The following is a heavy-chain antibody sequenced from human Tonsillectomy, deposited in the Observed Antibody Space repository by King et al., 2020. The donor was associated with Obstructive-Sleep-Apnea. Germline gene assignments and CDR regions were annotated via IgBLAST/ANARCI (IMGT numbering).Heavy chain of an antibody. J-gene: IGHJ4*02. V-gene: IGHV3-23*04. D-gene: IGHD3-10*01. CDR1: VFTFSSYT. CDR3: ARNRGAPTSPFEH. Sequence: VQLVESGGGVVQPGGSLRLSCSASVFTFSSYTISLVRQAPGKGLEWGSVMSGEGGSTYYADSVKGRFIISRDDSNNTVFLQMNSLIAEDTAFYYWARNRGAPTSPFEHWGQGTLVTVSS. CDR2: MSGEGGST.